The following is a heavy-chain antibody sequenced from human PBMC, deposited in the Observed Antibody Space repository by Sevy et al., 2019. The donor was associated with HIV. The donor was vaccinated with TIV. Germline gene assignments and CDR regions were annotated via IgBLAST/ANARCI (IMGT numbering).Heavy chain of an antibody. J-gene: IGHJ5*02. V-gene: IGHV3-11*01. CDR3: ARRSGGLHRNNWFDP. CDR2: ISSSGSTI. Sequence: GGSLRLSCAASGFTFSDYYMSWIRQAPGKGLEWVSYISSSGSTIYYADSVKGRFTISRDNAKNSLYLQMNSLRAEDTAVYYCARRSGGLHRNNWFDPWGQRTLVTVSS. D-gene: IGHD3-16*01. CDR1: GFTFSDYY.